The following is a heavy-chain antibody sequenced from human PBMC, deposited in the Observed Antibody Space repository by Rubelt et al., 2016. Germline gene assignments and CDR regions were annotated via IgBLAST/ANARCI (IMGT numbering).Heavy chain of an antibody. V-gene: IGHV5-51*03. CDR1: GYNFAKSW. J-gene: IGHJ4*02. CDR2: IYPGDSDT. Sequence: EVQLVQSGAEVKKPGESLKISCQGSGYNFAKSWIGWVRQMSGKGLEWMGIIYPGDSDTRYNPAFRVQGTIAADKSISTAYLRWRSLKASDTAMYYCARLPQNTYYFDYWGQGALVMVSS. CDR3: ARLPQNTYYFDY.